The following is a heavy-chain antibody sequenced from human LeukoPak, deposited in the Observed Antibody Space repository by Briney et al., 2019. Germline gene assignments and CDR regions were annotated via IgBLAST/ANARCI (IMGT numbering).Heavy chain of an antibody. V-gene: IGHV3-23*01. CDR1: GFTFSSYA. CDR2: IGGSGGNT. Sequence: GGSLRLSCAASGFTFSSYAMNWVRQAPGKGLGWVSSIGGSGGNTYYADSVKGRLTISRDNSKNTLYLQMNNLRTEDTAVYYCAKMYSSAWFGESWGQGTLVTVSS. CDR3: AKMYSSAWFGES. J-gene: IGHJ5*02. D-gene: IGHD6-19*01.